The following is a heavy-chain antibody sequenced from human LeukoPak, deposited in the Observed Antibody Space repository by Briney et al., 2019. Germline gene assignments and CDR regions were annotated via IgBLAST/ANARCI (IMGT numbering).Heavy chain of an antibody. CDR2: ITANGDTT. J-gene: IGHJ4*02. V-gene: IGHV3-64*04. CDR1: GFTFSTYA. Sequence: PGGSLRLSCSVSGFTFSTYAMHWVRQAPGKGLEYVSSITANGDTTYYADSVQGRFTISRDNSKNTLYLQMNSLRAEDTAVYYCAKDSATPYFDYWGQGTLVTVSS. D-gene: IGHD2-15*01. CDR3: AKDSATPYFDY.